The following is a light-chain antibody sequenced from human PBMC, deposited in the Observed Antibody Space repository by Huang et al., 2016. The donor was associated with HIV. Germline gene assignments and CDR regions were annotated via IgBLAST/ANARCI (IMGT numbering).Light chain of an antibody. CDR3: QQRSNWPT. J-gene: IGKJ3*01. CDR2: DAS. CDR1: QSVSTY. V-gene: IGKV3-11*01. Sequence: EIVLTQSPATLSLSPGERATLSCRASQSVSTYLAWYHQKPGQAPRLLISDASNRATGIPARFSCSGSGTDFTLTISSLEPEDFAVYYCQQRSNWPTFGPGTKLDIK.